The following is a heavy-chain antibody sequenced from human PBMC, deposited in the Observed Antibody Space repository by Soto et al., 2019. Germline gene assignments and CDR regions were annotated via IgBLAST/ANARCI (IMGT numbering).Heavy chain of an antibody. J-gene: IGHJ4*02. Sequence: GGSMRLSCSSSGFSFSDYAMTWVRQAPGKGLEWVSVVLRTGNITYYADSVKGRFTISRDNSNNMVYLQMNSLRAEDTAVYYCAKYSYDYIWGSYRYVQHWGQGTLVTVSS. CDR1: GFSFSDYA. CDR2: VLRTGNIT. CDR3: AKYSYDYIWGSYRYVQH. V-gene: IGHV3-23*01. D-gene: IGHD3-16*02.